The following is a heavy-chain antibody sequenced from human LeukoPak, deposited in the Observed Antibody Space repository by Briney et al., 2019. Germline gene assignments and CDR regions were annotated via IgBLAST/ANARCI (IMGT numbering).Heavy chain of an antibody. J-gene: IGHJ4*02. CDR1: GYTLTELS. Sequence: ASVKVSCKVSGYTLTELSMHWVRQAPGKGLEWMGGFYPEDGETIYAQKFQGRVTMTEDTSTDTAYMALSSLRSEDTAVYYCATLSYNYYFDYWSQGTLVTVSS. D-gene: IGHD2-8*01. V-gene: IGHV1-24*01. CDR2: FYPEDGET. CDR3: ATLSYNYYFDY.